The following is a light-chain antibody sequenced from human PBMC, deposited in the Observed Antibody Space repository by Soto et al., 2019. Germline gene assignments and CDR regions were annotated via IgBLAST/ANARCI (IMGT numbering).Light chain of an antibody. CDR3: SSYTSSSTLNYV. CDR2: DVS. J-gene: IGLJ1*01. V-gene: IGLV2-14*01. CDR1: SSDVGGYNY. Sequence: QSALTQPASVSGSPGQSITISCTGTSSDVGGYNYVSWYQQHPGKAHKLMIYDVSNRPSGVSNRFSGSKSGNTASLTFFGFQAEDEADYYCSSYTSSSTLNYVFGTGTRSPS.